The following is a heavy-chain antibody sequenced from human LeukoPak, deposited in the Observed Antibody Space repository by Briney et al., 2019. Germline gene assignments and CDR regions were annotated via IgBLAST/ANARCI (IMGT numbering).Heavy chain of an antibody. V-gene: IGHV4-59*08. Sequence: PSETLSLTCIVSGDSINTDYWSWVRQSPGKGLEWIGYINYSGNSAYNPSLRSRVTISVNRPNKKVSLKMRSVTAADTAVYYCARVRLSKLERRTPYFFFDLWGRGTLVTVSS. D-gene: IGHD1-1*01. CDR3: ARVRLSKLERRTPYFFFDL. J-gene: IGHJ2*01. CDR1: GDSINTDY. CDR2: INYSGNS.